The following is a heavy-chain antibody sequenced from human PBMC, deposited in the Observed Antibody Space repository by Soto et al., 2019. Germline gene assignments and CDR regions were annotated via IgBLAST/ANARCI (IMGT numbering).Heavy chain of an antibody. D-gene: IGHD3-10*01. Sequence: GGSLRLSCAASGFTFSGYWMHSVRQAPGKGLVWVSRINSDGSSTSYADSVKGRFTISRDNAKNTLYLQMNSLRAEDTAVYYCARAYGSGSYFGYYYYGMDVWGQGTTVTVSS. CDR1: GFTFSGYW. V-gene: IGHV3-74*01. CDR3: ARAYGSGSYFGYYYYGMDV. CDR2: INSDGSST. J-gene: IGHJ6*02.